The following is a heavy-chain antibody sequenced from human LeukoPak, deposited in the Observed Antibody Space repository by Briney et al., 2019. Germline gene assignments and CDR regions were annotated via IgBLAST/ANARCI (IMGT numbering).Heavy chain of an antibody. Sequence: QSGGSLRLSCAASGFTFSSYAMSWVRQAPGKGLEWFSAISGSGGSTYYADSVKGRFTISRDNSKNTLYLQMNSLRAEDTAVYYCAKEEAIVVVAATNFDYWGQGTLVTVSS. CDR1: GFTFSSYA. V-gene: IGHV3-23*01. CDR3: AKEEAIVVVAATNFDY. D-gene: IGHD2-15*01. CDR2: ISGSGGST. J-gene: IGHJ4*02.